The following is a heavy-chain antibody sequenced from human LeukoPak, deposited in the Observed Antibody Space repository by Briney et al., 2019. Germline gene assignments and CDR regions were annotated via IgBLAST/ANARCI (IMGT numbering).Heavy chain of an antibody. Sequence: ASVKVSCKASGGTFSSFAINWVRQAPGQGLEWMGGIIPIFGTANYAQKFQGRVTITADESTSTAYMELSSLRSEDTAVYYCARVGCSGGSCYSLDNYYYYGMDVWGQGTTVTVSS. J-gene: IGHJ6*02. CDR1: GGTFSSFA. D-gene: IGHD2-15*01. V-gene: IGHV1-69*13. CDR3: ARVGCSGGSCYSLDNYYYYGMDV. CDR2: IIPIFGTA.